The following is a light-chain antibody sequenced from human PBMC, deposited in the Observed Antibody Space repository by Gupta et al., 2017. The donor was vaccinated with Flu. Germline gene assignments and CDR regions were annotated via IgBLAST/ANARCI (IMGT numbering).Light chain of an antibody. V-gene: IGKV1-39*01. J-gene: IGKJ1*01. CDR2: DAS. CDR1: QSISYY. Sequence: DIQMTQSPSSLSASVGDRVTITCRASQSISYYLNWYQQKPGKAPKVLIYDASSLQSGVPSRVTGSGSGTDFTLTISRLQPEDLATDYGHECYNTLCTFGPGTKVEIK. CDR3: HECYNTLCT.